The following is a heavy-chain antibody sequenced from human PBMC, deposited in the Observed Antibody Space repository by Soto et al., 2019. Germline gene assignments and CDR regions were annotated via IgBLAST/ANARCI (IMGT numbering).Heavy chain of an antibody. J-gene: IGHJ4*02. CDR1: GGSISSGDYY. D-gene: IGHD2-2*02. CDR2: IYYSGST. V-gene: IGHV4-30-4*01. CDR3: ARAPYCSSTSCYIWDDY. Sequence: TLSLTCPVSGGSISSGDYYGSWIRQPPGKGLEWIGYIYYSGSTYYNPSLKSRVTISVDTSKNQFSLKLSSVTAADTAVYYCARAPYCSSTSCYIWDDYWGQGTLVTVYS.